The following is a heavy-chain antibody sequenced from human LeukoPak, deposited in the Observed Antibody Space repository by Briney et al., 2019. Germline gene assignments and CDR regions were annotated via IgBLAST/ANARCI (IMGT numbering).Heavy chain of an antibody. J-gene: IGHJ4*02. D-gene: IGHD3-22*01. Sequence: GGSLILSCAASGFTVSNYYMNWVRQAPGKGLEWVSVIYAGVSAIYGGGSTYYADSVKGRFSISRDNSKNALYLQMNTLRAEDTAVYYCARATWDDHYSSGYYSRHFDYWGQGALVTVSS. V-gene: IGHV3-53*01. CDR3: ARATWDDHYSSGYYSRHFDY. CDR2: IYAGVSAIYGGGST. CDR1: GFTVSNYY.